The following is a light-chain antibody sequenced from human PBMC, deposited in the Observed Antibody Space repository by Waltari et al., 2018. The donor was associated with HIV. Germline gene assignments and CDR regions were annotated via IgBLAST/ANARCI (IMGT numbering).Light chain of an antibody. V-gene: IGKV3-15*01. J-gene: IGKJ1*01. CDR1: QSVSSN. CDR3: QQYHNWPRT. CDR2: GAS. Sequence: EIVMTQSPATLSVSPGEKVTLSCRASQSVSSNLAWYQQKPGQAPGLLIYGASTRAAGIPARFSGSGAGREFTLSIISLQSEDFAVYYCQQYHNWPRTVGQGTKVEI.